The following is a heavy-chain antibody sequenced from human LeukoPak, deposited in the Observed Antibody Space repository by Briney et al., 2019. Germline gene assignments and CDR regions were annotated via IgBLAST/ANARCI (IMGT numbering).Heavy chain of an antibody. D-gene: IGHD6-13*01. J-gene: IGHJ3*02. CDR3: ARVMSAAGNAFDI. CDR2: ISYDGSNK. CDR1: GFTFSSYA. Sequence: GGSLRLSCAASGFTFSSYAMHWVRQAPGKGLEWVAVISYDGSNKYYADSVKGRFTISRDNSKNTLYLQMNSLRAEDTAVYYCARVMSAAGNAFDIWGQGTMGTVSS. V-gene: IGHV3-30*04.